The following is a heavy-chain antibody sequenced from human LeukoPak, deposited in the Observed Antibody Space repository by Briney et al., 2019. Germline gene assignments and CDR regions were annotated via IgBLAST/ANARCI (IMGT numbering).Heavy chain of an antibody. J-gene: IGHJ5*02. CDR3: ATGLFPNYYDSSGYYH. CDR2: FDPEDGET. V-gene: IGHV1-24*01. D-gene: IGHD3-22*01. CDR1: GYTLTELS. Sequence: ASMKVSCKVSGYTLTELSMHWVRQAPGKGLEWMGGFDPEDGETIYAQKFRGRVTMPEDPSTDTAYMELSSLRSEDTAVYYCATGLFPNYYDSSGYYHWGQGTLVTVSS.